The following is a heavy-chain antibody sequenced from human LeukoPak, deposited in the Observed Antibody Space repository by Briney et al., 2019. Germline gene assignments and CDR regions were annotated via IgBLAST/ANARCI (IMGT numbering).Heavy chain of an antibody. D-gene: IGHD4-17*01. Sequence: PGGSLRLSCAASGFTFSSYSMNWVRQAPGKGLEWVSSISSSSSYIYYADSVKGRFTISRDNAKNSLYLQMNSLRAEDKAVYYCARDKKTDDYGDYWPWVVDYWGQGTLVTVSS. CDR3: ARDKKTDDYGDYWPWVVDY. V-gene: IGHV3-21*06. CDR1: GFTFSSYS. J-gene: IGHJ4*02. CDR2: ISSSSSYI.